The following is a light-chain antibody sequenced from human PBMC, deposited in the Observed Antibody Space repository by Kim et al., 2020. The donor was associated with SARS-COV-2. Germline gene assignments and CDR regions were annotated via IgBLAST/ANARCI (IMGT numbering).Light chain of an antibody. CDR1: SSDVGSYNR. J-gene: IGLJ3*02. Sequence: GQSIPISCTGTSSDVGSYNRVSWYQQPPGTAPKLMIYEVSNRPSGVPDRFSGSKSGNTASLTISGLQAEDEADYYCYSFTSSTTWVFGGGTKLTVL. CDR2: EVS. CDR3: YSFTSSTTWV. V-gene: IGLV2-18*02.